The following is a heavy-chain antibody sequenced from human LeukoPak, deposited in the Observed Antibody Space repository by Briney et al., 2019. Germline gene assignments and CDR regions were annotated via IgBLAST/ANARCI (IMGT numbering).Heavy chain of an antibody. CDR2: ISGSGGST. CDR3: ARVFLERLTSGYFDS. Sequence: PGGSLRLSCAASGFTFSSYAMSWVRQAPGKGLEWVSAISGSGGSTYYADSVKGRFTISRDNPKNTLYLQMNSLRDDDTAVYYCARVFLERLTSGYFDSWGQGTLVTVSP. V-gene: IGHV3-23*01. D-gene: IGHD3-3*01. CDR1: GFTFSSYA. J-gene: IGHJ4*02.